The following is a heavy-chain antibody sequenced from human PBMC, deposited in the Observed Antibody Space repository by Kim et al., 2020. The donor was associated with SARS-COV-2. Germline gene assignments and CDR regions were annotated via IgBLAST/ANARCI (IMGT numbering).Heavy chain of an antibody. D-gene: IGHD1-26*01. J-gene: IGHJ4*02. Sequence: SVKGRFTISEGNSKNTLYLKMNSLGAEDTAVYYCAKGGVQWELLRGYFDYWGQGTLVTVSS. V-gene: IGHV3-23*01. CDR3: AKGGVQWELLRGYFDY.